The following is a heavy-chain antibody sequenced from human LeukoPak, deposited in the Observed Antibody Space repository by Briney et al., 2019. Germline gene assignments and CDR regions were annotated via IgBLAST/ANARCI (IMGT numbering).Heavy chain of an antibody. Sequence: GESLKISCKGSGYSFTTYWITWVRQMPGKGLERMGTIDPSDSYTNYSPSFQGHVTISADKSISTAYLQWSSLKASDTAMYYCARRYNNGWSDYWGQGTLVTVSS. D-gene: IGHD6-19*01. CDR1: GYSFTTYW. CDR3: ARRYNNGWSDY. V-gene: IGHV5-10-1*01. CDR2: IDPSDSYT. J-gene: IGHJ4*02.